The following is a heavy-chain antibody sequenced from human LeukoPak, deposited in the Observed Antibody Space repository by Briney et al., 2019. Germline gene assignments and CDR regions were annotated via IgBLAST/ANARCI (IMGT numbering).Heavy chain of an antibody. CDR2: FYHSGIT. CDR1: GYSISSGYF. D-gene: IGHD3-3*01. CDR3: AIGYDFWSGFGTDY. V-gene: IGHV4-38-2*02. J-gene: IGHJ4*02. Sequence: SETLSLTCTVSGYSISSGYFWGWIRQPPGKGLEWIGSFYHSGITYYNPSLKSRVTISVEMSKNQFSLKLSSVTAADTAVYYCAIGYDFWSGFGTDYWGQGTLVTVSS.